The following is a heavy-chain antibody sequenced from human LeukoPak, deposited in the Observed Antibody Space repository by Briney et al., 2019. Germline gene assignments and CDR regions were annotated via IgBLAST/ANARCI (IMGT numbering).Heavy chain of an antibody. J-gene: IGHJ6*02. CDR1: GFTVSSNY. CDR2: IYSGGST. V-gene: IGHV3-53*01. Sequence: GGSLRLSCAASGFTVSSNYMSWVRQAPGKGLEWVLVIYSGGSTYYADSVKGRFTISRDNSKNTLYLQMNSLRAEDTAVYYCARGGYSGYLTDYYYYGMDVWGQGTTVTVSS. CDR3: ARGGYSGYLTDYYYYGMDV. D-gene: IGHD5-12*01.